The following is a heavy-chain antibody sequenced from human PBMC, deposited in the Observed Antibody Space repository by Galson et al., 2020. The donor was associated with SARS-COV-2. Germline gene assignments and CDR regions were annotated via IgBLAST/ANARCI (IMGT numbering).Heavy chain of an antibody. J-gene: IGHJ4*02. CDR1: GYTFTYHY. Sequence: ASVKVSCKASGYTFTYHYIHWVRQDPGQELEWMGRLNPDSGATNYAQKFQGRVTMTRDTSISTAYMEGSRLTSDDTVVYYCARESDSSSSGCDYWGQGTLVTVSS. CDR2: LNPDSGAT. CDR3: ARESDSSSSGCDY. D-gene: IGHD6-6*01. V-gene: IGHV1-2*05.